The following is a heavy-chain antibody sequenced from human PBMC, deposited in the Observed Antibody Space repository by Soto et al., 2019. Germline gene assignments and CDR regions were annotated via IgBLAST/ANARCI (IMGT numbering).Heavy chain of an antibody. V-gene: IGHV1-18*01. CDR1: GYTFTSYG. D-gene: IGHD3-22*01. J-gene: IGHJ4*02. CDR2: ISAYNGNT. Sequence: QVQLVQSGAEVKEPGASVKVSCKASGYTFTSYGLNWVRQAPGQGLEWMGWISAYNGNTNYAQKVQGRVTMTTDTSTSTAYMALSTLRSHDTAVYYCAISGSSGYYLDYWGQGTLFTVSA. CDR3: AISGSSGYYLDY.